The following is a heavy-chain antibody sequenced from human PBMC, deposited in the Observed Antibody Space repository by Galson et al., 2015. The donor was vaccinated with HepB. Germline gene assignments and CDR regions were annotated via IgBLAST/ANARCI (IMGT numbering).Heavy chain of an antibody. J-gene: IGHJ1*01. CDR2: INHSGST. D-gene: IGHD6-13*01. V-gene: IGHV4-34*01. CDR3: ARASSSWYKYFQH. Sequence: ETLSLTCAVYGGSFSGYYWSWIRQPPGKGLEWIGEINHSGSTNYNPSLKSRVTKSVDTSKNQFSLKLSSVTAADTAVYYCARASSSWYKYFQHWGQGTLVTVSS. CDR1: GGSFSGYY.